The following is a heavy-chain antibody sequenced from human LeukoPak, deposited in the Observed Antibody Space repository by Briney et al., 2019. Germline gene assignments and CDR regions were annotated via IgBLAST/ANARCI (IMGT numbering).Heavy chain of an antibody. D-gene: IGHD6-19*01. Sequence: GGSLRLSCAASGFTFSSYVMHWVRQAPGKGLEWVSAISGSGGSTYYADSVKGRFTISRDNSKNTLYLQMNSLRAEDTAVYYCARDAEQWLFAFDIWGQGTMVTVSS. J-gene: IGHJ3*02. CDR2: ISGSGGST. V-gene: IGHV3-23*01. CDR3: ARDAEQWLFAFDI. CDR1: GFTFSSYV.